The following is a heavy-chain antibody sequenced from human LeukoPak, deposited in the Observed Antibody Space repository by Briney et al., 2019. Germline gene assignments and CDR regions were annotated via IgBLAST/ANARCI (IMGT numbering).Heavy chain of an antibody. D-gene: IGHD6-13*01. CDR1: GFTFSDYY. J-gene: IGHJ4*02. CDR3: ARADSSSWFDY. Sequence: PGGSLRLSCDASGFTFSDYYMTWIRQAPGKGLEWVSYISSSGSYRNYADSVKGRFTISRDNAKNSLYLQMNSLRADDTAVYYCARADSSSWFDYWGQGVLVTVSS. V-gene: IGHV3-11*05. CDR2: ISSSGSYR.